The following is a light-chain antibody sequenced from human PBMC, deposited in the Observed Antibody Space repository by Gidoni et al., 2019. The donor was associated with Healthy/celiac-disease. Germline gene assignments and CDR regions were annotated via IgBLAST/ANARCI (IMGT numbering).Light chain of an antibody. CDR3: QQYYSYPRT. CDR1: QGISSY. V-gene: IGKV1-8*01. CDR2: AAS. Sequence: AIRMTQSPSSFSASTGDRVTITCRASQGISSYLAWYQQKPGKAPKLLIYAASTLQRGVPSRFSGSGSGTDCTLTISCLQSEDFATYYCQQYYSYPRTFGQGTKVEIK. J-gene: IGKJ1*01.